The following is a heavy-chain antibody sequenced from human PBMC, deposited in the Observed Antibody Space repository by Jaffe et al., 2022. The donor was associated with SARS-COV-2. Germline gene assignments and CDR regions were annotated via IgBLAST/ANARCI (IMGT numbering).Heavy chain of an antibody. J-gene: IGHJ6*02. CDR2: INHSGST. V-gene: IGHV4-34*01. D-gene: IGHD3-10*01. CDR3: ARIASPTYYYGSGSYYNLPRYYGMDV. CDR1: GGSFSGYY. Sequence: QVQLQQWGAGLLKPSETLSLTCAVYGGSFSGYYWSWIRQPPGKGLEWIGEINHSGSTNYNPSLKSRVTISVDTSKNQFSLKLSSVTAADTAVYYCARIASPTYYYGSGSYYNLPRYYGMDVWGQGTTVTVSS.